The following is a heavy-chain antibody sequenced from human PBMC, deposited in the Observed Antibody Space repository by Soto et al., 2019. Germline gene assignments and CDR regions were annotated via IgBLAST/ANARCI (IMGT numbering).Heavy chain of an antibody. CDR1: GGSIRRGDYY. Sequence: PSETLSLTFTVSGGSIRRGDYYWSFIRHPPGKGLDWIGYIYYSGSTYYNPSLKSRVTISLDTSKNQFSLKLSSVTASDTPVYSCARDPANYHGMDVWGPGTTVTVSS. CDR2: IYYSGST. J-gene: IGHJ6*01. CDR3: ARDPANYHGMDV. D-gene: IGHD2-2*01. V-gene: IGHV4-30-4*01.